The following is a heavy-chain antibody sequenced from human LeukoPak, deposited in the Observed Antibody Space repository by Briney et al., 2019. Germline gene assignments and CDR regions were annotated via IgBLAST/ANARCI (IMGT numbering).Heavy chain of an antibody. CDR1: GGSISSYY. V-gene: IGHV4-59*01. D-gene: IGHD6-6*01. Sequence: SETLSLTCTVSGGSISSYYWSWIRQPPGKGLEWIGYIYYSGSTNYNPSLKSRVTISVDTSKNQFSLKLSSVTAADTAVYYCAGRTIAARQALDYWGQGTLVTVSS. CDR2: IYYSGST. CDR3: AGRTIAARQALDY. J-gene: IGHJ4*02.